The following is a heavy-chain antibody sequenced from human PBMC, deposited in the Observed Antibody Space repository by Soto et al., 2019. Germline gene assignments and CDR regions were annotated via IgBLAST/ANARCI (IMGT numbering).Heavy chain of an antibody. CDR1: GFTFSSYA. V-gene: IGHV3-23*01. D-gene: IGHD1-26*01. CDR3: ASGRDRYFYYGMDV. Sequence: GGSLRLSCAASGFTFSSYAITWVRQAPGKGLEWVSVISGSGDRTYYADSVKGRFTISRDNSKNTLYLQMNSLRAEDTAVYYCASGRDRYFYYGMDVWGQGTTVTVSS. J-gene: IGHJ6*02. CDR2: ISGSGDRT.